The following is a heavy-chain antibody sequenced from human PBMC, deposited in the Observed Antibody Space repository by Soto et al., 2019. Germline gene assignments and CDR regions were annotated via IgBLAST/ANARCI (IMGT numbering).Heavy chain of an antibody. V-gene: IGHV4-39*07. Sequence: PSETLSLTCTVSGTSISTTDYYWGWIRQPPGKGLEWITSIYYTGMTYYNPSLKSRVTISVDTSKNQFSLKLSSVTAADTAVYYCARARGARYFDYWGQGTLVTVSS. CDR3: ARARGARYFDY. D-gene: IGHD2-15*01. CDR2: IYYTGMT. CDR1: GTSISTTDYY. J-gene: IGHJ4*02.